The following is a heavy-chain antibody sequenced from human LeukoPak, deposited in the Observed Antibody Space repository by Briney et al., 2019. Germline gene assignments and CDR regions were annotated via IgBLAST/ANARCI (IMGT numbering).Heavy chain of an antibody. J-gene: IGHJ4*02. CDR2: INPNSGGT. Sequence: ASVKVSCKASGYTFTGYYMHWVRQAPGQGLEWMGWINPNSGGTNYAQKFQGRVTMTRDTSISTAYMELSSLRSEDTAVYYCAVSYCGGDCYALYYYFDYWGQGTLVTVSS. CDR3: AVSYCGGDCYALYYYFDY. V-gene: IGHV1-2*02. CDR1: GYTFTGYY. D-gene: IGHD2-21*02.